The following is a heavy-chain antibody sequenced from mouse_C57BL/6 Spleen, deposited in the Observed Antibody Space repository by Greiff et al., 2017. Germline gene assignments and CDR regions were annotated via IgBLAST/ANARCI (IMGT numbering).Heavy chain of an antibody. CDR3: ARNSGYYDSMDY. J-gene: IGHJ4*01. Sequence: VKLQESGPGLVQPSQCLSITCTVSGFSLTSYGVHWVRQSPGKGLEWLGVIWSGGSTDYNAAFISRLSISKDNSKSQVFFKMNSLQAEYTAIYYCARNSGYYDSMDYWGQGTSVTVSS. CDR2: IWSGGST. V-gene: IGHV2-2*01. D-gene: IGHD2-4*01. CDR1: GFSLTSYG.